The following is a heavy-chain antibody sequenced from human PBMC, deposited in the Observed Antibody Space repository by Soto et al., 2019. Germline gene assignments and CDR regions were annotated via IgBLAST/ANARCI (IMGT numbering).Heavy chain of an antibody. V-gene: IGHV1-3*01. CDR1: GYTFTSYA. J-gene: IGHJ4*02. CDR2: INAGNGNT. CDR3: ARSRVAVLVNRYYFDY. D-gene: IGHD6-19*01. Sequence: ASVKVSCKASGYTFTSYAMHWVRQAPGQRLEWMGWINAGNGNTKYSQKFQGRVTITRDTSASTAYMELSSLRSEDTAVYYCARSRVAVLVNRYYFDYWGQGTLVTVSS.